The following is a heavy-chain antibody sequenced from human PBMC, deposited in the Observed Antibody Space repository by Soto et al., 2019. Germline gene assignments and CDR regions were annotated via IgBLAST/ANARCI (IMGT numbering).Heavy chain of an antibody. CDR3: ARGEQLALYNFDY. Sequence: QVQLQESGPGLVKPSETLSLTCTVSGGSVSSGSYYWSWIRQPPGKGLEWIGYIYYSGSTNYNPSLKSRITISVDTSNNQFSLKLSSVTAADTAVYYCARGEQLALYNFDYWGQGTLVTVSS. CDR2: IYYSGST. J-gene: IGHJ4*02. CDR1: GGSVSSGSYY. V-gene: IGHV4-61*01. D-gene: IGHD6-6*01.